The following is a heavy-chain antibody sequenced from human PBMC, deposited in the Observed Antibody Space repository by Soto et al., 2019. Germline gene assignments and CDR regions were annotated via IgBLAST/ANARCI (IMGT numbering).Heavy chain of an antibody. CDR1: GFTFSSYE. J-gene: IGHJ4*02. CDR2: ISSSGSTI. D-gene: IGHD3-22*01. Sequence: GALRLSCASSGFTFSSYEMNWVRQAPGKGLEWVSYISSSGSTIYYADSVKGRFTISRDNAKNSLYLQMNSLRAEDTAVYYCARSPYYYDSSGYYRPGDFDYWGQGTLVTVSS. V-gene: IGHV3-48*03. CDR3: ARSPYYYDSSGYYRPGDFDY.